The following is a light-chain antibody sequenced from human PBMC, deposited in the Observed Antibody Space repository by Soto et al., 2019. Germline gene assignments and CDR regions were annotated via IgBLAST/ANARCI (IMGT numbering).Light chain of an antibody. CDR3: QQHYTSPFT. V-gene: IGKV4-1*01. CDR1: QSVLNSSNKKNY. Sequence: DIVMTQSPDSLAVSLGERDTLNCRSSQSVLNSSNKKNYLAWYQQKPGQPHKLLIYWASTRASGVPDRLIGSGSGTEFTLTISSLQAEDVAVYFCQQHYTSPFTFGPGTKVDIK. J-gene: IGKJ3*01. CDR2: WAS.